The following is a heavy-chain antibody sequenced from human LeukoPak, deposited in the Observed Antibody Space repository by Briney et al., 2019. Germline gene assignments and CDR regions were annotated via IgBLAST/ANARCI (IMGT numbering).Heavy chain of an antibody. CDR3: ARCRYDFWSGYGGYCY. CDR2: INPNSGGT. V-gene: IGHV1-2*02. D-gene: IGHD3-3*01. Sequence: GASVKVSCKASGGTFSSYAISWVRQAPGQGLEWMGWINPNSGGTNYAQKFQGRVTMTRDTSISTAYMELSRLRSDDTAVYYCARCRYDFWSGYGGYCYWGQGTLVTVSS. J-gene: IGHJ4*02. CDR1: GGTFSSYA.